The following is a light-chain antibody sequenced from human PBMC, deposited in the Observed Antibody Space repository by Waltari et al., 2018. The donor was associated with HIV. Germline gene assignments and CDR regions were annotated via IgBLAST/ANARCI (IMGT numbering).Light chain of an antibody. V-gene: IGLV4-69*01. CDR2: LNSDGSH. Sequence: QVVVTQSPSASASLGASVKLTCTLSSGHTTYAIAWHQQQPEKGPRYLMKLNSDGSHTKGDGIPDRFSVSSSGAERYLTISSLQSEDEADYYCQTWGTDIVVFGGGTKLTVL. CDR1: SGHTTYA. J-gene: IGLJ3*02. CDR3: QTWGTDIVV.